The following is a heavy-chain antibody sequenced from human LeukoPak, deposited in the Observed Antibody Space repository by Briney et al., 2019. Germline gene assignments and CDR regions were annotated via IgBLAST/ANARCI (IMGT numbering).Heavy chain of an antibody. V-gene: IGHV3-33*06. CDR2: IWYDGSNK. CDR3: AKGNLLRFGESIFDY. Sequence: GGSLRLSCAASGLTFSSYGMHWVRQAPGKGLEWVEVIWYDGSNKYYADSVKGRFTISRDNSKNTLYLQMNSLRAEDTAVYYCAKGNLLRFGESIFDYWGQGTLVTVSS. D-gene: IGHD3-10*01. J-gene: IGHJ4*02. CDR1: GLTFSSYG.